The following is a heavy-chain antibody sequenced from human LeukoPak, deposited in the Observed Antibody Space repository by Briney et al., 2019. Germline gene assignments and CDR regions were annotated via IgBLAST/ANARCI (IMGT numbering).Heavy chain of an antibody. CDR3: ARGGSYYYFDY. CDR1: GGSISSGSYY. CDR2: IYTSGST. V-gene: IGHV4-61*02. D-gene: IGHD1-26*01. J-gene: IGHJ4*02. Sequence: PSQTLSLTRTVSGGSISSGSYYWSWIRQPAGKGLEWIGRIYTSGSTNYNPSLKSRVTMSVDTSKNQFSLKLSSVTAADTAMYYCARGGSYYYFDYWGQGTLVTVSS.